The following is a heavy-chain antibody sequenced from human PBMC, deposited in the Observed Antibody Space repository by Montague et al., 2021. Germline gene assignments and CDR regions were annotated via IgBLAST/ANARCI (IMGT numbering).Heavy chain of an antibody. D-gene: IGHD1-1*01. V-gene: IGHV3-23*01. CDR1: GFIFRNYA. J-gene: IGHJ5*02. Sequence: SLRLSCATSGFIFRNYAMNWVRQAPGKGLEWVSSISESGDQTDYADSVKGRFTISRDNSKNTLYVQMNSLRVEDTAVYYCAKQYLEDSWGQRTLVTVSS. CDR3: AKQYLEDS. CDR2: ISESGDQT.